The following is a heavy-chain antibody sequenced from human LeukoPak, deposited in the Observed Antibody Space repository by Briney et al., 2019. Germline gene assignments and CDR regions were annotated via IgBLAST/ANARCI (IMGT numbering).Heavy chain of an antibody. J-gene: IGHJ4*02. CDR3: ARERTYGDYFDY. D-gene: IGHD4-17*01. CDR1: GFTFRSYE. V-gene: IGHV3-48*03. CDR2: IDSSGSTI. Sequence: GGSLRLSCAASGFTFRSYEMIWVRQAPGKGLEWVSYIDSSGSTISYADSVRGRFTISRDNAKNSLYLQMSSLRVEDTAVYYCARERTYGDYFDYWGQGTLVTVSS.